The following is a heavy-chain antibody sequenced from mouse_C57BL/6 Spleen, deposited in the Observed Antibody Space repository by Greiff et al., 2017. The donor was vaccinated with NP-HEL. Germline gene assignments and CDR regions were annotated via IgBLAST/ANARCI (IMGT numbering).Heavy chain of an antibody. CDR1: GFTFSDYY. V-gene: IGHV5-12*01. CDR3: ARQEDYYGSSYGAMDY. J-gene: IGHJ4*01. CDR2: ISNGGGST. D-gene: IGHD1-1*01. Sequence: EVQLVESGGGLVQPGGSLKLSCAASGFTFSDYYMYWVRRTPEKRLEWVAYISNGGGSTYYPDTVKGRFTISRDNAKNTLYLQMSRLKSEDTAMYYCARQEDYYGSSYGAMDYWGQGTSVTVSS.